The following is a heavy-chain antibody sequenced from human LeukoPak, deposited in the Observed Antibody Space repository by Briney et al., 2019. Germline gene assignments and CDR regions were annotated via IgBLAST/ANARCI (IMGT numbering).Heavy chain of an antibody. J-gene: IGHJ4*02. V-gene: IGHV3-7*01. Sequence: GGSLRLSCAASGFSFSSYWMMWVRQAPGKGLEWVANIRQDGSEKIYVDSVKGRFTISRDNAKISLYLQMNSLRVEDTAVYYCATDRKVGTWDPRFDYWGQGTLVTVSS. CDR2: IRQDGSEK. D-gene: IGHD4-23*01. CDR1: GFSFSSYW. CDR3: ATDRKVGTWDPRFDY.